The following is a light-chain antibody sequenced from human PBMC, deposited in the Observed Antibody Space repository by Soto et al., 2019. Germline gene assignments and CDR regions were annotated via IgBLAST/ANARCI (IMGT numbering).Light chain of an antibody. CDR1: SSDVGGYNY. Sequence: QSGLTQPPSASGSPGQSVTISCTGTSSDVGGYNYVPWYQQHPGKAPKLMIYEVSKRPSGVPDRFSGSKSGNTASLTVSGLQAEDEADYYCTSFSNSTYVFGTGTKVTVL. J-gene: IGLJ1*01. CDR2: EVS. V-gene: IGLV2-8*01. CDR3: TSFSNSTYV.